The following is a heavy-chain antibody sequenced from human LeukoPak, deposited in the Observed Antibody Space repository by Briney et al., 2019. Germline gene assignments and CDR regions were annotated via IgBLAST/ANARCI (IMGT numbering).Heavy chain of an antibody. CDR3: ARERPEIDY. Sequence: GGSLRLSCAASGFTFSSYEMNWVRQAPGKGLEWVSYISNSGSTIYYADSVKGRFTISRDNARNSLYLQMNSLRAEDTAVYYCARERPEIDYWGQGTLVTVSS. V-gene: IGHV3-48*03. CDR2: ISNSGSTI. J-gene: IGHJ4*02. CDR1: GFTFSSYE.